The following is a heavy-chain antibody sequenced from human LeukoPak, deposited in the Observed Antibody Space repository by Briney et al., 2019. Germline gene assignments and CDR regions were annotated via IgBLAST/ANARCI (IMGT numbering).Heavy chain of an antibody. CDR2: ISGSGGST. CDR1: GFTFSSYA. CDR3: AKALSNRITMIVVSG. V-gene: IGHV3-23*01. Sequence: GGPLRLSSAASGFTFSSYAMSWVRQAPGKGLEWVSAISGSGGSTYYADSVKGRFTISRDNSKNTLYLQMNSLRAEDTAVYYCAKALSNRITMIVVSGWGQGTLVTVSS. J-gene: IGHJ4*02. D-gene: IGHD3-22*01.